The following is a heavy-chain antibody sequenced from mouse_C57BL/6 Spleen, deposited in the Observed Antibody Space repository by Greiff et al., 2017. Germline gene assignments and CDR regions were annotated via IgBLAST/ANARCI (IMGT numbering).Heavy chain of an antibody. CDR3: ARGGLLPYAMDY. D-gene: IGHD2-3*01. Sequence: EVQLQQSGPVLVKPGASVKMSCKASGYTFTDYYMNWVKQSPGKSLEWIGVINPYNGGTSYNQKFKGKATLTVDKSSSTAYMELNSLTSEDAADYYCARGGLLPYAMDYWGQGTSVTVSS. J-gene: IGHJ4*01. V-gene: IGHV1-19*01. CDR2: INPYNGGT. CDR1: GYTFTDYY.